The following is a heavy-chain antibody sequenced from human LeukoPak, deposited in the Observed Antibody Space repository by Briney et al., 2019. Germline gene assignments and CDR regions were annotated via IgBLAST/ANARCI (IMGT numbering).Heavy chain of an antibody. J-gene: IGHJ4*02. CDR3: ARARAGHFDWLPIDY. CDR2: ISPYNGDT. Sequence: ASVKVSCKASGYTFTSYGISWVRQAPGQGLEWMGWISPYNGDTDYAQNLQGRVTMTTDTSTSTAYMELRSLRSDDTAVYYCARARAGHFDWLPIDYRGQGTLVTVSS. D-gene: IGHD3-9*01. CDR1: GYTFTSYG. V-gene: IGHV1-18*01.